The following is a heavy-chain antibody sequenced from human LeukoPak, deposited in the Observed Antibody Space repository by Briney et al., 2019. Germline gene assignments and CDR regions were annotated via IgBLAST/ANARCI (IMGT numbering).Heavy chain of an antibody. D-gene: IGHD4-17*01. J-gene: IGHJ3*02. Sequence: PGGSLRLSCAASGFTFSSYEMNWVRQAPGKGLEWVSYISSSGSLIYYADSVKGRFTISRDNAKNSLYLQMNSLRAEDTAVYYCASIDYGDHDAFDIWGQGTMVTVSS. CDR3: ASIDYGDHDAFDI. CDR2: ISSSGSLI. V-gene: IGHV3-48*03. CDR1: GFTFSSYE.